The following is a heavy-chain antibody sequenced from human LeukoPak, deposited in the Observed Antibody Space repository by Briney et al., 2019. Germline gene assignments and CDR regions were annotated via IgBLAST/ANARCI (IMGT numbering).Heavy chain of an antibody. D-gene: IGHD3-3*02. CDR2: ISSDGSSE. Sequence: GGPLRLSCAASGFTFNSYVMHWVRQAPGKGLKWVAVISSDGSSEFSADSVKGRFTISRDNSKNALYLQMNTLRAEDTAVYYCARASLLARGYHYYMDVWGKGTTVTVPS. CDR1: GFTFNSYV. CDR3: ARASLLARGYHYYMDV. J-gene: IGHJ6*03. V-gene: IGHV3-30*01.